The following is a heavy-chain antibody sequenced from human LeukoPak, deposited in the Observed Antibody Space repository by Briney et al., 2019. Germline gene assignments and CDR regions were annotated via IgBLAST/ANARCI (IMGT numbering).Heavy chain of an antibody. D-gene: IGHD4-17*01. CDR2: ISYDGSNK. CDR1: GFTFSSYA. CDR3: ARNYGDSNKYYFDY. V-gene: IGHV3-30-3*01. Sequence: GRSLRLPCAASGFTFSSYAMHWVRQAPGKGLEWVAVISYDGSNKYYADSVKGRFTISRDNSKNTLYLQMNSLRAEDTAVYYCARNYGDSNKYYFDYWGQGTLVTVSS. J-gene: IGHJ4*02.